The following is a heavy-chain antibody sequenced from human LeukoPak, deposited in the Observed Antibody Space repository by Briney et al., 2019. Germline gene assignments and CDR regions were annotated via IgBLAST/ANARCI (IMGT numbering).Heavy chain of an antibody. Sequence: GGSLRLSCAASGFTFGTYAMTWVRQAPGKGLEWVSVISGSGGSTDYADSVKGRFIISRDNSRNTLFLQMNSMRAEDTAVYYCAKHHYSSSRDYFDYWGQGTLVTVSS. V-gene: IGHV3-23*01. D-gene: IGHD6-13*01. CDR2: ISGSGGST. CDR1: GFTFGTYA. CDR3: AKHHYSSSRDYFDY. J-gene: IGHJ4*02.